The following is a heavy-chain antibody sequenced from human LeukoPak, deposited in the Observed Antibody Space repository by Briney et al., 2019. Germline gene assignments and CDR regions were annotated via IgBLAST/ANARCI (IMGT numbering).Heavy chain of an antibody. CDR2: IYYSGST. V-gene: IGHV4-59*01. Sequence: SETLSLTCTVSGGSISSYYWSWIRQPPGTGLEWIGYIYYSGSTNYNPSLKSRVTISVDTSKNQFSLKLSSVTAADTAVYYCARGGGYSYGYGLVAFDIWGQGTMVTVSS. J-gene: IGHJ3*02. CDR3: ARGGGYSYGYGLVAFDI. CDR1: GGSISSYY. D-gene: IGHD5-18*01.